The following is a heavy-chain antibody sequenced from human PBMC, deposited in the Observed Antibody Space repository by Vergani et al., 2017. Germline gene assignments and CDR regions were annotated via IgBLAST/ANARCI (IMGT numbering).Heavy chain of an antibody. Sequence: QVQLQESGPGLVKPSETLSLTCTVSGGSISSYYWSWIRQPPGKGLEWIGYIYYSGSTNYNPSLTSRVTISVDTSKTQFSRNLSSVTAADTAVYYWARGREYSYGPADYYYYYMDVWSKGTTVTVSS. CDR2: IYYSGST. V-gene: IGHV4-59*01. D-gene: IGHD5-18*01. J-gene: IGHJ6*03. CDR1: GGSISSYY. CDR3: ARGREYSYGPADYYYYYMDV.